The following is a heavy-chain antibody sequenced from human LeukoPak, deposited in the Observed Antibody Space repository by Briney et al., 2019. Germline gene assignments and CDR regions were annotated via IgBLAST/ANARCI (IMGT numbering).Heavy chain of an antibody. J-gene: IGHJ4*02. Sequence: SETLSLTCTVSGGSISSYYWSWIRQPAGKGLEWIGRIYTSGSTNYNPSLKSRVTMSVDTSKNQFSLKLSSVPAADTDVYYCAREYVWRVGASGIDYWGQGTLVTVSS. CDR3: AREYVWRVGASGIDY. D-gene: IGHD1-26*01. CDR2: IYTSGST. V-gene: IGHV4-4*07. CDR1: GGSISSYY.